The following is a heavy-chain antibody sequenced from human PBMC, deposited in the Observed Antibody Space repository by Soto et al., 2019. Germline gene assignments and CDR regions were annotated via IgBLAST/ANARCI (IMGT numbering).Heavy chain of an antibody. CDR2: IWYDGSNK. J-gene: IGHJ4*02. CDR1: GFTFSSYG. D-gene: IGHD1-26*01. V-gene: IGHV3-33*01. CDR3: ARDRWDRRFDY. Sequence: QVQLVESGGGVVQPGRSLRLSCAAPGFTFSSYGMHWVRQAPGKGLEWVAVIWYDGSNKYYADSVKGRFTISRDNSKNTLYLQMNSLRAEDTAVYYCARDRWDRRFDYWGQGTLVTVSS.